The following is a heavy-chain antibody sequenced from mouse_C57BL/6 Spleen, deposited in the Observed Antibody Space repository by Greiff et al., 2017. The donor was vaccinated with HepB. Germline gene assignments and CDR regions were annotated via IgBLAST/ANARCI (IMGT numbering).Heavy chain of an antibody. CDR3: TNYYGSSYLIY. J-gene: IGHJ2*01. Sequence: QVQLKESGAELVRPGASVTLSCKASGYTFTDYEMHWVKQTPVHGLEWIGAIDPETGGTAYNQKFKGKAILTADKSSSTAYMELRSLTSEDSAVYYCTNYYGSSYLIYWGQGTTLTVSS. CDR2: IDPETGGT. V-gene: IGHV1-15*01. CDR1: GYTFTDYE. D-gene: IGHD1-1*01.